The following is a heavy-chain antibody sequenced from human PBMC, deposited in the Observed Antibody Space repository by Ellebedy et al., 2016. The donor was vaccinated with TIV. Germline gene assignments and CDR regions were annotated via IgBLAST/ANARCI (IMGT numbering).Heavy chain of an antibody. CDR2: IYSDGSNK. CDR3: ALGYCRGDCYIDY. V-gene: IGHV3-33*03. D-gene: IGHD2-21*02. J-gene: IGHJ4*02. Sequence: GESLKISCAASGFTFNSYSMTRVRQAPGKGLEWVAVIYSDGSNKNYADSVKGRFTISRDNSNNMLYLQMNSLRAEDTAVYYCALGYCRGDCYIDYWGQGTLVTVSS. CDR1: GFTFNSYS.